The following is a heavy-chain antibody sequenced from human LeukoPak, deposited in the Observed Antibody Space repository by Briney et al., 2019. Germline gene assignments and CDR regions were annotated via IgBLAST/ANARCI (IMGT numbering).Heavy chain of an antibody. CDR3: ARAPYGDYGGDYYYYYMDV. CDR1: GGTFSNYA. Sequence: SVKVSCKASGGTFSNYAISWVRQAPGQGLEWMGGTIPIFGTVNYGQNFQGRVTITADESTSTAYMELSNLKSEDTAVYYCARAPYGDYGGDYYYYYMDVWGKGTTVTVSS. D-gene: IGHD4-17*01. J-gene: IGHJ6*03. CDR2: TIPIFGTV. V-gene: IGHV1-69*01.